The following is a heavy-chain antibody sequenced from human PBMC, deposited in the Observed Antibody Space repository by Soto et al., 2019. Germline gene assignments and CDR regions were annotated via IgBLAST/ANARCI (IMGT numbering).Heavy chain of an antibody. CDR2: ISGSGGST. Sequence: EVQLLESGGGLVQPGGSLRLSCAASGFTFSSYAMSWVRQAPGKGLEWVSAISGSGGSTYYADSVKGRFTISRDNSTTTLYLQMNSQRAEDTAVYYCAKAFRDYGTSRALDWGQGTLVTVSS. CDR3: AKAFRDYGTSRALD. D-gene: IGHD4-17*01. CDR1: GFTFSSYA. J-gene: IGHJ4*02. V-gene: IGHV3-23*01.